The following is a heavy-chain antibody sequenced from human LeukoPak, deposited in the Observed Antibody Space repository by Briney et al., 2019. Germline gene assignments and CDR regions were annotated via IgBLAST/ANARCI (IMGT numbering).Heavy chain of an antibody. Sequence: PGGSLRLSCAASGSNVTYNYMTWVRQAPGKGLEWVSLIDSGGTTYYADSLKGRFTISRHTSNNTLFLQMNSLRPEDTAVHYCARTSYYYDMDVWGQGTTVTVSS. CDR2: IDSGGTT. J-gene: IGHJ6*02. V-gene: IGHV3-53*04. CDR3: ARTSYYYDMDV. CDR1: GSNVTYNY.